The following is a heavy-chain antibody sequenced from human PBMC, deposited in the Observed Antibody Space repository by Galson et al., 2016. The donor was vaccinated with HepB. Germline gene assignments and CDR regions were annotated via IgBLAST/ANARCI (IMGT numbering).Heavy chain of an antibody. Sequence: SVKVSCKVSGYSISALSMHWVRQSPGKGLEWMGGFDREDDDTNYAQNFQDRVTMTVDTSTDTAYMELSSLRSEDTAVYYCATVFMNTFGGVPISGTWLDPWGQGTLVTVSS. CDR1: GYSISALS. V-gene: IGHV1-24*01. J-gene: IGHJ5*02. CDR2: FDREDDDT. D-gene: IGHD3-16*01. CDR3: ATVFMNTFGGVPISGTWLDP.